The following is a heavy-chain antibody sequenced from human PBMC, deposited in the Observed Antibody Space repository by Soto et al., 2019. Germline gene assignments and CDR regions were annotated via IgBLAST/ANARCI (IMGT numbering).Heavy chain of an antibody. Sequence: SETLSLTCAVYGGSFSGYYWSWIRQPPGKGLEWIGEINHSGSTNYNPSLKSRVTISVDTSKNQFSLKLSSVTAADTAVYYCARGRKEYRSSWYVDWGQGTLVTVSS. D-gene: IGHD6-13*01. CDR1: GGSFSGYY. J-gene: IGHJ4*02. CDR3: ARGRKEYRSSWYVD. V-gene: IGHV4-34*01. CDR2: INHSGST.